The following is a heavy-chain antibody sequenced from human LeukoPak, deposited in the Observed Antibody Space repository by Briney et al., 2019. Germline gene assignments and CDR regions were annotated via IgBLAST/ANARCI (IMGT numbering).Heavy chain of an antibody. CDR2: INAGNGNT. CDR3: AREGGITGTDLDY. V-gene: IGHV1-3*01. J-gene: IGHJ4*02. Sequence: ASVKVSCKASGYTFTSYAMHWVRQAPGQRLEWMGWINAGNGNTKYSQKFQGRVTITRDTSASTAYMELSSLRSEDTAVYYCAREGGITGTDLDYWGQGTLVTVSS. D-gene: IGHD1-20*01. CDR1: GYTFTSYA.